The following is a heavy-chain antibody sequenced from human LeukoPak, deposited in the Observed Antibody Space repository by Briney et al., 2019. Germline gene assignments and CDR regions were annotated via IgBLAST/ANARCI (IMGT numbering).Heavy chain of an antibody. V-gene: IGHV1-46*01. Sequence: ASVKVSCKASGYTFTSYYMHWVRQAPGQGLEWMGIINPSGGSTSYAQKFHGRVTMTRDRSTSTVYMELNSLRAEDTAVYYCARDYVVDTAIRYFDLWGRGTLVTVSS. CDR1: GYTFTSYY. D-gene: IGHD5-18*01. CDR3: ARDYVVDTAIRYFDL. J-gene: IGHJ2*01. CDR2: INPSGGST.